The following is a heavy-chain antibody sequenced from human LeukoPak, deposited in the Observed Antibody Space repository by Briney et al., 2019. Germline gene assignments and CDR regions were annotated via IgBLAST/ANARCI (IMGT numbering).Heavy chain of an antibody. CDR2: IIPIFGTA. D-gene: IGHD6-13*01. Sequence: SVKVSCKASGGTFSSYAISWVRQAPGQGLEWMGGIIPIFGTANYARKFQGGVTITTDESTSTAYMELSSLRSEDTAVYYCARDRGGSSWYNWFDPWGQGTLVTVSS. CDR1: GGTFSSYA. V-gene: IGHV1-69*05. J-gene: IGHJ5*02. CDR3: ARDRGGSSWYNWFDP.